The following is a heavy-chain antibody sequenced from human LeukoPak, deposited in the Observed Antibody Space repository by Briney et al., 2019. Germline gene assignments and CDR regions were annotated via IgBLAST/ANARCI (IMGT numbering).Heavy chain of an antibody. CDR1: GYTFTSYY. CDR3: ARTKLERRLGVVGAFDI. J-gene: IGHJ3*02. D-gene: IGHD1-1*01. CDR2: ISAYNGNT. V-gene: IGHV1-18*04. Sequence: GASVKVSCKASGYTFTSYYMHWVRQAPGQGLEWMGWISAYNGNTSYAQKLQGRVTMTTDTSTSTAYMELRSLRSDDTAVYYCARTKLERRLGVVGAFDIWGQGTMVTVSS.